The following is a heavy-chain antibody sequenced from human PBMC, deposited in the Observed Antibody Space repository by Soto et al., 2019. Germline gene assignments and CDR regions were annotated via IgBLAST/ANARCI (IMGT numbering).Heavy chain of an antibody. Sequence: SETLSLTCAVYGGSFSGYYWSWIRQPPGKGLEWIGEINHSGSTNYNPSLKSRVTISVDTSKNQFSLKLSSVTAADTAVYYCAVTTVRGVRDWFDPWGQGTLVT. D-gene: IGHD3-10*01. CDR2: INHSGST. V-gene: IGHV4-34*01. CDR3: AVTTVRGVRDWFDP. CDR1: GGSFSGYY. J-gene: IGHJ5*02.